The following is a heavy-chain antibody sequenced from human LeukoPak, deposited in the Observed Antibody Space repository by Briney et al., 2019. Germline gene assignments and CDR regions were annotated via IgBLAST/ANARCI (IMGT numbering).Heavy chain of an antibody. CDR3: ARGGPYYYDSSGPYGDY. CDR1: GFTVSSNY. V-gene: IGHV3-53*01. CDR2: IYSGGST. Sequence: GGSLRLSCAASGFTVSSNYMSWVRQAPGKGLEWVSVIYSGGSTYYADSVKGRFTISRDNSKNTLYLQMNSLRAEDTAVYYCARGGPYYYDSSGPYGDYWGQGTLVTVPS. D-gene: IGHD3-22*01. J-gene: IGHJ4*02.